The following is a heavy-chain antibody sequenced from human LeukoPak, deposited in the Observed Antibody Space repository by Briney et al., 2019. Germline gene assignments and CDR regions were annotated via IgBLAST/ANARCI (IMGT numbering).Heavy chain of an antibody. CDR2: IKSKTDGGTT. CDR1: GFTFSNAW. CDR3: TTGADYDFWSGSGNWFDP. J-gene: IGHJ5*02. D-gene: IGHD3-3*01. Sequence: GGSLRLSCAASGFTFSNAWMSWVRQAPGKGLEWVGRIKSKTDGGTTDYAAPVKGRFTISRDDSKNTLYLQMNSLKTEDTAVYYCTTGADYDFWSGSGNWFDPWGQGTLVTVSS. V-gene: IGHV3-15*01.